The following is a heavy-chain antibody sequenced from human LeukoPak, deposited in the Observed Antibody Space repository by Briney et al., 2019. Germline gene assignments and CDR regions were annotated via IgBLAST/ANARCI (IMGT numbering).Heavy chain of an antibody. V-gene: IGHV3-53*01. CDR2: IYSGGST. CDR1: GFTVSSNY. J-gene: IGHJ4*02. CDR3: ARDKYHYDSSGYFRFDY. D-gene: IGHD3-22*01. Sequence: PGGSLRLSCAASGFTVSSNYMSWVRQAPGKGLEWVSVIYSGGSTYYADSVKGRFTISRDNSKNTLYLQMNSLRAEDTAVYYCARDKYHYDSSGYFRFDYWGQGTLVTVSS.